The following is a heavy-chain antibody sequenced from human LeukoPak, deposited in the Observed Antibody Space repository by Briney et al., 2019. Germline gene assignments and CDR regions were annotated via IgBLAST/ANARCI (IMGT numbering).Heavy chain of an antibody. CDR3: ARDPFQLYYDSSWETDY. V-gene: IGHV4-34*01. Sequence: SETLSLTCAVYGGSFSGYYWSWIRQPPGKGLEWIGEINHSGSTNYNPSLKSRVTISVDTSKNQFSLKLSSVTAADTAVYYCARDPFQLYYDSSWETDYWGQGTLVTVSS. J-gene: IGHJ4*02. D-gene: IGHD3-22*01. CDR2: INHSGST. CDR1: GGSFSGYY.